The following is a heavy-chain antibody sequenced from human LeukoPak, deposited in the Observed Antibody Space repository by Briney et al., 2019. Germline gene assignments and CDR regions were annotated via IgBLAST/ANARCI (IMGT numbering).Heavy chain of an antibody. V-gene: IGHV3-11*01. Sequence: GGSLRLSCAASGFAFSDYYVNWIRRAPGKGLEWVSYISGSGSAIYYADSVKGRFTISRDNAKNSLYLQMDSLRAEDTAVYYCARGRYSSDYWGRGTLVTVSS. CDR2: ISGSGSAI. J-gene: IGHJ4*02. CDR1: GFAFSDYY. D-gene: IGHD3-9*01. CDR3: ARGRYSSDY.